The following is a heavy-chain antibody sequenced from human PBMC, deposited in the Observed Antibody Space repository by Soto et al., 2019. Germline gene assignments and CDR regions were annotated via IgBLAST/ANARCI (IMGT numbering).Heavy chain of an antibody. CDR3: ARHQSSGWYAIDY. CDR2: IYFSGST. V-gene: IGHV4-39*01. CDR1: GGSIGNSNNY. D-gene: IGHD6-19*01. Sequence: PSETLSLTCTVSGGSIGNSNNYWGWIRQPPGKGLEWIGCIYFSGSTYYNPSLRSRVTISLDTSRNHFSLKLSSVTAADAAVYYCARHQSSGWYAIDYWAQGTLVTVSS. J-gene: IGHJ4*02.